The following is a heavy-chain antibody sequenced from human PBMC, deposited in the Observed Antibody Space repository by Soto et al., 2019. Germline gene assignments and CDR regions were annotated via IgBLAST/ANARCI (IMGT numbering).Heavy chain of an antibody. CDR3: ARAVQDYYGSGSYYFQGFDP. D-gene: IGHD3-10*01. J-gene: IGHJ5*02. CDR2: IYTSGST. Sequence: LSLTCTVSGGSISSYYWSWIRQPAGKGLEWIGRIYTSGSTNYNPSLKSRVTMSVDTSKNQFSLKLSSVTAADTAVYYCARAVQDYYGSGSYYFQGFDPWGQGTLVTVST. V-gene: IGHV4-4*07. CDR1: GGSISSYY.